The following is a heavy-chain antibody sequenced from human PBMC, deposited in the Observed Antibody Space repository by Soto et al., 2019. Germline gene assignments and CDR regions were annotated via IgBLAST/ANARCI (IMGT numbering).Heavy chain of an antibody. D-gene: IGHD6-13*01. V-gene: IGHV2-5*02. CDR3: AHRQAAASSDYFDY. J-gene: IGHJ4*02. CDR1: GFSLSTSGVG. Sequence: QITLKESGPTLVKPTQTLTLTCTFSGFSLSTSGVGVGWIRQPPGKALEWLALIYWDDDKRYSPSLKSRLTITKETSKNQVVLTLTNVDPVDTATYYCAHRQAAASSDYFDYWGQGTLVTVSS. CDR2: IYWDDDK.